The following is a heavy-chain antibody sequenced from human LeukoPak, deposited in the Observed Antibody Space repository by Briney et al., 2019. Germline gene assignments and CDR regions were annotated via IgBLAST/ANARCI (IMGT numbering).Heavy chain of an antibody. CDR2: ISGSGGST. D-gene: IGHD6-19*01. CDR1: GFTFRSYA. CDR3: ARGKGIAVSSFDY. Sequence: QPGGSLRPSCAASGFTFRSYAMSWVRQVPGKGLEWVSGISGSGGSTYYADSVKGRCTISRDNSKNTLSLQMNSLRAEDTALYYCARGKGIAVSSFDYWGQGTLVTVSS. J-gene: IGHJ4*02. V-gene: IGHV3-23*01.